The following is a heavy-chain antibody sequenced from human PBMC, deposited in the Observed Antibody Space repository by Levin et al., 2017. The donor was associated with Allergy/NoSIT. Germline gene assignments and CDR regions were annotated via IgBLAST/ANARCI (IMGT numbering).Heavy chain of an antibody. D-gene: IGHD6-13*01. J-gene: IGHJ5*02. CDR2: ISGSGGST. V-gene: IGHV3-23*01. CDR1: GFTFSSYA. Sequence: GGSLRLSCAASGFTFSSYAMSWVRQAPGKGLEWVSAISGSGGSTYYADSVKGRFTISRDNSKNTLYLQMNSLRAEDTAVYYCAKDVIRSRSSSWFPPYWFDPWGQGTLVTVSS. CDR3: AKDVIRSRSSSWFPPYWFDP.